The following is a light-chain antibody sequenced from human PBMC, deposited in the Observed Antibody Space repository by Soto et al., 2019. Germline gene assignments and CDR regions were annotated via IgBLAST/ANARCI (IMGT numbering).Light chain of an antibody. CDR2: DVN. CDR1: SSDIGAYNF. V-gene: IGLV2-14*03. CDR3: TSWTTSTTMI. Sequence: QSVLTKPASLSGSPGQWITISCTGNSSDIGAYNFVSWYQQHPGKAPKLMLYDVNIRPSGVSNRFSGSKSGNTASLTISGLQAEDEADYYCTSWTTSTTMIFGGGTKVTVL. J-gene: IGLJ2*01.